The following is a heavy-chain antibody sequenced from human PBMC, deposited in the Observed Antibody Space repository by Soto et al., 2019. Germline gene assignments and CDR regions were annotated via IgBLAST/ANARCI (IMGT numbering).Heavy chain of an antibody. CDR3: SRTTRHYYGSGSYLYYFDY. J-gene: IGHJ4*02. CDR2: IYYSGST. D-gene: IGHD3-10*01. CDR1: GGSISSYY. V-gene: IGHV4-59*01. Sequence: SETLSLTCTVSGGSISSYYWSWIRQPPGKGPEWIGYIYYSGSTNYNPSLKSRVTISVDTSKNQFSLKLSSVTAADTAVYYCSRTTRHYYGSGSYLYYFDYLGQGTLVTVSS.